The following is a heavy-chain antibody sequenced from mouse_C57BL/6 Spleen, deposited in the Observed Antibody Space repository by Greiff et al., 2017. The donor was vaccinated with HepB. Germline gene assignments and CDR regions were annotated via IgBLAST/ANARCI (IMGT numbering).Heavy chain of an antibody. CDR2: IDPSDSYT. CDR3: ARSGYYGSRLYAMDY. D-gene: IGHD1-1*01. J-gene: IGHJ4*01. CDR1: GYTFTSYW. V-gene: IGHV1-59*01. Sequence: QVQLKQPGAELVRPGTSVKLSCKASGYTFTSYWMHWVKQRPGQGLEWIGVIDPSDSYTNYNQKFKGKATLTVDTSSSTAYMQLSSLTSEDSAVYYCARSGYYGSRLYAMDYWGQGTSVTVSS.